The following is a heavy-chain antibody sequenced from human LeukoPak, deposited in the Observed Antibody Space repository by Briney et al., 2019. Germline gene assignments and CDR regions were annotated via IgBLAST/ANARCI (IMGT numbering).Heavy chain of an antibody. CDR2: TYYGGTT. V-gene: IGHV4-34*01. J-gene: IGHJ3*02. CDR3: TRGLPRANDAFDI. Sequence: SETLSLTCAVYGGSFSGYYWSWIRQPPGKGLEWIGSTYYGGTTYYNPSLKSRVSISVDTSESQFSLKLSSVTAADTALYYCTRGLPRANDAFDIWGRGTMVTVSS. CDR1: GGSFSGYY.